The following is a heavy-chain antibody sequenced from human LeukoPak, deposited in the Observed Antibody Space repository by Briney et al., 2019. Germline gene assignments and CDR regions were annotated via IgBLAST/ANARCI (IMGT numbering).Heavy chain of an antibody. V-gene: IGHV1-18*01. J-gene: IGHJ4*02. Sequence: ASVKVSCKASGYTFTSYGISWVRQAPGQGLEWMGWISAYNGNTNYAQKLQDRVTMTTDTSTSTAYMELRSLRSDDTAVYYCATPMGSGSYYGGCNYWGQGTLVTVSS. CDR1: GYTFTSYG. CDR3: ATPMGSGSYYGGCNY. D-gene: IGHD1-26*01. CDR2: ISAYNGNT.